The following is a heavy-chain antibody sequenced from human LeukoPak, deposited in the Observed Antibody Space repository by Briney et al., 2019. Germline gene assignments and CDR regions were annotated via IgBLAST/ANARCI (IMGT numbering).Heavy chain of an antibody. V-gene: IGHV4-59*08. Sequence: SETLSLTCTVSGASISFYYWSWIRQTPGKGLEWIGCLYYSGSTNYNPSLESRVTISVDTSKNQFSLKLSSVTAADTAVYYCARLSGSGTYPFDYWGQGTLVTVSS. CDR3: ARLSGSGTYPFDY. CDR1: GASISFYY. D-gene: IGHD1-26*01. J-gene: IGHJ4*02. CDR2: LYYSGST.